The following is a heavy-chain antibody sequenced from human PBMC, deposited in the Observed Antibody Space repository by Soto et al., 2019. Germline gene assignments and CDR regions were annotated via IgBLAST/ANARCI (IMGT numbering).Heavy chain of an antibody. J-gene: IGHJ6*02. Sequence: PSETLSLTCTVSGGSISSYYWSWIRQPPGKGLEWIGYIYYSGSTNYNPSLKSRVTISVDTSKNQFSLKLSSVNAADTAVYYCARRGLYSSGREYYYYGMDVWGQGTTVTVSS. CDR1: GGSISSYY. CDR2: IYYSGST. V-gene: IGHV4-59*01. D-gene: IGHD6-19*01. CDR3: ARRGLYSSGREYYYYGMDV.